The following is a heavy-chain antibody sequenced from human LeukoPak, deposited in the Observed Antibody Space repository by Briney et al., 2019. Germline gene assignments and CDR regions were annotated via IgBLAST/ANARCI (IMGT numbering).Heavy chain of an antibody. V-gene: IGHV4-38-2*02. J-gene: IGHJ4*02. Sequence: SETLSLTCTVSGYSISNGYYWGWIRQPPGKGLEWIGSIYHSGSTYYNPSLKSRVTISVDTSENQFPLKLTSVTATDTAVYFCASGSTAVAGTDYWGQGTLVTVSS. CDR2: IYHSGST. CDR3: ASGSTAVAGTDY. CDR1: GYSISNGYY. D-gene: IGHD1/OR15-1a*01.